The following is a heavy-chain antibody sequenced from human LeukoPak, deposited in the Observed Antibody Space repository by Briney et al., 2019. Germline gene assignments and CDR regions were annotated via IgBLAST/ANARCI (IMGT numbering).Heavy chain of an antibody. J-gene: IGHJ4*02. V-gene: IGHV3-33*01. CDR2: IWEDGSNI. CDR1: GFTFSSYG. CDR3: ARVGYNSGWYEY. Sequence: PGTSLRLSCAASGFTFSSYGMHWVRQAPGKGLEWVAVIWEDGSNINYADSVKGRFTISRDNPKNTLYLQMNSLRAEDTAVYYCARVGYNSGWYEYWGQGALVTVSS. D-gene: IGHD6-19*01.